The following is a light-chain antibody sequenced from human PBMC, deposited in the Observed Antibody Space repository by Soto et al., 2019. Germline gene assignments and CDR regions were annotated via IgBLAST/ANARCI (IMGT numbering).Light chain of an antibody. CDR1: QSIGLY. Sequence: DIQLTQSPSSLSASVGDRVTITCRASQSIGLYLNWYQHKPGTAPKLLIYGASSLEGGVPSRFSGSGSGTDFSLAITGLQPEDFAIYYCQQSYSAPTFGQGTKVEIK. CDR3: QQSYSAPT. V-gene: IGKV1-39*01. J-gene: IGKJ2*01. CDR2: GAS.